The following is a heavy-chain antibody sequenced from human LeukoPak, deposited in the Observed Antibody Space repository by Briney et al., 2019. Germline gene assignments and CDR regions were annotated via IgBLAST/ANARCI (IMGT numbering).Heavy chain of an antibody. CDR3: ARGGIGSGYFFDY. V-gene: IGHV4-4*07. J-gene: IGHJ4*02. Sequence: PSEPLSLTCTVSGGSIGSYYWSWIRQPAGKGLEWIGRMYSSGSTNYNPSLKSRVTMSVDTSKNQFSLKLSSVTAADTAVYYCARGGIGSGYFFDYWGQGTPVTVSS. CDR1: GGSIGSYY. D-gene: IGHD1-26*01. CDR2: MYSSGST.